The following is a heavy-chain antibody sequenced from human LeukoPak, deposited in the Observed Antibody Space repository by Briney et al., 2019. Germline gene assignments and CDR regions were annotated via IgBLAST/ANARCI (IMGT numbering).Heavy chain of an antibody. J-gene: IGHJ4*02. Sequence: GGSLRLSCAASGFTFSRYDMHWVRQATGKGLEWVSAIGTAGDTYYPGSVKGRFTISRENAKNSLYLQMNSLRAGDTAVYYCAREADSSGWPHIDYWGQGTLVTVSS. CDR2: IGTAGDT. D-gene: IGHD6-19*01. CDR3: AREADSSGWPHIDY. CDR1: GFTFSRYD. V-gene: IGHV3-13*04.